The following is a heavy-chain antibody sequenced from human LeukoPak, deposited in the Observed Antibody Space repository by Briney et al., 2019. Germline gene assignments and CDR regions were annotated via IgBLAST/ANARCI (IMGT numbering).Heavy chain of an antibody. Sequence: SETLSLTCAVYGGSFSGYYWSWIRQPPGKGLEWIGEINHSGSTNYNPPLKSRVTISVDTSKNQFSLKLSSVTAADTAVYYCARVPFPSGSSLDYWGQGTLVTVSS. CDR3: ARVPFPSGSSLDY. J-gene: IGHJ4*02. CDR1: GGSFSGYY. CDR2: INHSGST. V-gene: IGHV4-34*01. D-gene: IGHD3-10*01.